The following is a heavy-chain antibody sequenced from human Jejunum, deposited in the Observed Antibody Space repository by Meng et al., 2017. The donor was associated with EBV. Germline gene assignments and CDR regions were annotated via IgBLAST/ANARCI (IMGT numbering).Heavy chain of an antibody. Sequence: QITLTESGPTLVKPTQTLTLACTFSGFSLTTNGVCVGWIRQPPGKALEWLAVIYWDDSRLYSPSLNSRLTITKDTSKSQVVLTMTDMDPVDTATYYCAHKGSGSYPLDYWGQGTLVTVSS. D-gene: IGHD1-26*01. V-gene: IGHV2-5*02. CDR3: AHKGSGSYPLDY. CDR2: IYWDDSR. CDR1: GFSLTTNGVC. J-gene: IGHJ4*02.